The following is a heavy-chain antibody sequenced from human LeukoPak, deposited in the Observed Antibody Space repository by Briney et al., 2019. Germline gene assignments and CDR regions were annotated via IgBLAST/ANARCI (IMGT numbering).Heavy chain of an antibody. D-gene: IGHD2-2*01. CDR3: ARVAYGSSWFDP. CDR1: GDSISDDY. V-gene: IGHV4-59*01. Sequence: PSETLSLTCTVSGDSISDDYWSWIRQPPGKGLEWIGYIYYSGRTTYNPSLKSRVTISIDTSKSQFFLTLTSVTAADTAVYYCARVAYGSSWFDPWGQGTLVIVSS. CDR2: IYYSGRT. J-gene: IGHJ5*02.